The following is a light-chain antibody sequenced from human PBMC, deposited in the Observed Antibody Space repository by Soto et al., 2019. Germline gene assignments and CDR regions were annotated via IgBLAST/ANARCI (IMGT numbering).Light chain of an antibody. CDR2: AAY. Sequence: DIQMTQSPSSVSASVGDTVTISCRASQSLDNWLAWYQQKPGNAPRLLIYAAYTLENGVPSRFSGSGSGSDFTLTISSLQPEDFATYCCQQAKSFPYPFGQGTKVEI. J-gene: IGKJ2*01. CDR1: QSLDNW. CDR3: QQAKSFPYP. V-gene: IGKV1-12*01.